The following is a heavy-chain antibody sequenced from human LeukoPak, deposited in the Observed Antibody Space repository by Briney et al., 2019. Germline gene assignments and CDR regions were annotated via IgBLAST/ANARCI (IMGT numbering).Heavy chain of an antibody. J-gene: IGHJ4*02. CDR3: AALSDY. CDR2: ISYDGSNK. CDR1: GFTCSSYG. Sequence: GGSLRLSCAAYGFTCSSYGMHWVRQAPGKELEGLAVISYDGSNKYYADSVKGRFTISRDNSKNTLYLQMNSLRAEDTAVYYCAALSDYWGQGTLVTVSS. V-gene: IGHV3-30*03.